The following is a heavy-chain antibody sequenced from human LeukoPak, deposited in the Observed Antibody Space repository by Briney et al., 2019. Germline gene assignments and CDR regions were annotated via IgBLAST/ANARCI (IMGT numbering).Heavy chain of an antibody. V-gene: IGHV4-34*01. CDR3: ARGGYCSSTSCYAEVNAFDI. D-gene: IGHD2-2*01. CDR2: INHSGST. Sequence: KASETLSLTCAVYGGSFSGYYWSWIRQPPGKGLEWIGEINHSGSTNYNPSLKSRVTISVDTSKNQFSLKLSSVTAADTAVYYCARGGYCSSTSCYAEVNAFDIWGQGTMVTVSP. J-gene: IGHJ3*02. CDR1: GGSFSGYY.